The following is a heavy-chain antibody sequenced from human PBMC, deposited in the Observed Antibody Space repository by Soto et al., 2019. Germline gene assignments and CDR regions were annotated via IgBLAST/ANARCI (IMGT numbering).Heavy chain of an antibody. CDR1: GGSISSNSYY. V-gene: IGHV4-39*01. CDR2: IYYSGST. Sequence: KTSETLSLTCTVSGGSISSNSYYWGWIRQPPGKGLEWIGSIYYSGSTYYNPSLKSRVTISVDTSKNQFSLKLSSVTAADTAVYYCARLLYCSSTSCYLRWFDPWGQGTLVTVSS. CDR3: ARLLYCSSTSCYLRWFDP. J-gene: IGHJ5*02. D-gene: IGHD2-2*01.